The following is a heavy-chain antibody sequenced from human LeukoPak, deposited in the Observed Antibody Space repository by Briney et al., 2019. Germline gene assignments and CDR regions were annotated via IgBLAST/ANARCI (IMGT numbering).Heavy chain of an antibody. V-gene: IGHV3-23*01. CDR3: AKSRSLEYSSSSDF. J-gene: IGHJ4*02. D-gene: IGHD6-6*01. Sequence: GGSLRLSCVASGFTFSNYGMSWVRQAPGKGLEWVSGISGSGGSTYYADSVRGRSTISRDNSKNTLNLQMNRLRAEDSAVYYCAKSRSLEYSSSSDFWGQGTLVTVSS. CDR1: GFTFSNYG. CDR2: ISGSGGST.